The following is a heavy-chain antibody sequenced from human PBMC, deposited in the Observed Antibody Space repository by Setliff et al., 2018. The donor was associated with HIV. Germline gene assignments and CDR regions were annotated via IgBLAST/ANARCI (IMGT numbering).Heavy chain of an antibody. J-gene: IGHJ6*03. D-gene: IGHD1-26*01. Sequence: ASVKVSCKASGYTFTSYGITWVRQAPGQGLEWMGWINAYNGNTNYAQELQGRVTMTTDTSTSTVYMELRSLRSDDTAVYYCAREGYSGSYFNCYYYLDVWGKGTTVTVSS. V-gene: IGHV1-18*01. CDR2: INAYNGNT. CDR3: AREGYSGSYFNCYYYLDV. CDR1: GYTFTSYG.